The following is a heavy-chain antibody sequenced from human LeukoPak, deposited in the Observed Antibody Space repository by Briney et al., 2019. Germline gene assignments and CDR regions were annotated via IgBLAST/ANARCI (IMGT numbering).Heavy chain of an antibody. CDR3: TTLGYHLDS. Sequence: PGGSLRLSCAASGFPFNSYGMNWVRQAPGKGLEWVSYIAGSDTRTYYADSVKGRFTISRDNTKNSLYLQMNSLRAEDTGLYYCTTLGYHLDSWGQGTLVTVSS. D-gene: IGHD3-22*01. V-gene: IGHV3-48*03. CDR1: GFPFNSYG. CDR2: IAGSDTRT. J-gene: IGHJ4*02.